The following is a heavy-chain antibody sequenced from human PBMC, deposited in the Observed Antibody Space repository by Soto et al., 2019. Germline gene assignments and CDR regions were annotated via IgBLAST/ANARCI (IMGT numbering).Heavy chain of an antibody. D-gene: IGHD1-26*01. CDR2: IKQDESEK. Sequence: EVQLVESGGGLVQPGGSLRLSCAASGFTFSDYWLGWVHQAPGKGLEWVANIKQDESEKNYVDSVKGRFTISRDNAKNSLYLQMNSLTGEDTALYFCARDKFSGTYYVRGVTYYFDFWGPGTLVTVSS. J-gene: IGHJ4*02. CDR3: ARDKFSGTYYVRGVTYYFDF. V-gene: IGHV3-7*03. CDR1: GFTFSDYW.